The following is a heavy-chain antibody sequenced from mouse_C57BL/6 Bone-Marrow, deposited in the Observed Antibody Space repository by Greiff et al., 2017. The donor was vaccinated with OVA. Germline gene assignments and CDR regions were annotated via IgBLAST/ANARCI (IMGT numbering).Heavy chain of an antibody. CDR2: IDPSDSET. CDR1: GYTFTSYW. CDR3: ASDGNYRVDD. D-gene: IGHD2-1*01. Sequence: QVQLQQPGAELVRPGSSVKLSCKASGYTFTSYWMHWVKQRPIQGLEWIGNIDPSDSETHYNQKFKDKATLTVDKSSSTAYLQLSSLTSEDSAVYYCASDGNYRVDDWGQGTTLTVSS. J-gene: IGHJ2*01. V-gene: IGHV1-52*01.